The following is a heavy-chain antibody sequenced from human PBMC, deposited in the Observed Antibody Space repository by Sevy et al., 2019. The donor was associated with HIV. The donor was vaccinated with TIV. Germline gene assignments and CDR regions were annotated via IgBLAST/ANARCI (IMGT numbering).Heavy chain of an antibody. Sequence: GESLKISCAASGFTFSSYAMSWVRQAPGKGLEWVSAISGSGGSTYYADSVKGRFTISRDNSKNTLYLQMNSLRAEDTAVYYCAKAPSIAVAGPRGDYFDYWGQGTLVTVSS. J-gene: IGHJ4*02. D-gene: IGHD6-13*01. CDR2: ISGSGGST. CDR3: AKAPSIAVAGPRGDYFDY. CDR1: GFTFSSYA. V-gene: IGHV3-23*01.